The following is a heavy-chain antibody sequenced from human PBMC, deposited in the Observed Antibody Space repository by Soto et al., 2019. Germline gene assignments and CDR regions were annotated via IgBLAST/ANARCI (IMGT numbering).Heavy chain of an antibody. CDR2: INHSGST. CDR3: ARGRVKQQMVGPFSFFDY. J-gene: IGHJ4*02. V-gene: IGHV4-34*01. D-gene: IGHD6-13*01. Sequence: SETLSLTCAVYGGSFSGSYWSWIRQPPGKGLEWIGEINHSGSTNYNPSLKSRVTISVDTSKNQFSLKLSSVTAADTAVYYCARGRVKQQMVGPFSFFDYWGQGTLVTVYS. CDR1: GGSFSGSY.